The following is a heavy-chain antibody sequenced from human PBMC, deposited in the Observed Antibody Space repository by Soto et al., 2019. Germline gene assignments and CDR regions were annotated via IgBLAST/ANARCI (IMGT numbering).Heavy chain of an antibody. CDR3: ARAQSTWELLPSPEDY. Sequence: QVQLVQSGAEVKKPGASVKVSCKASGYTFTSYGISWVRQAPGQGLEWMGWISAYNGNTNYAQKLQGSVTMTTDKSTSTAYMELRSLRSDDTAVYYCARAQSTWELLPSPEDYWGQGTLVTVSS. J-gene: IGHJ4*02. CDR1: GYTFTSYG. CDR2: ISAYNGNT. D-gene: IGHD1-26*01. V-gene: IGHV1-18*01.